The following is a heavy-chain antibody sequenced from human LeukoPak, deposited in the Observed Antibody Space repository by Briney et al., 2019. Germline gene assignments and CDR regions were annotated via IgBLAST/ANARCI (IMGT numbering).Heavy chain of an antibody. Sequence: GSSVKVSCKASGGTFSSYAISWVRQAPGHGLEWMGRIIPIFGTANYAQKFQGRVTITTDESTSTAYMELSSLRSEDTAVYYCARDEGCRGGNCPAFDSWGQGTLVTVSS. CDR3: ARDEGCRGGNCPAFDS. D-gene: IGHD4-23*01. CDR2: IIPIFGTA. J-gene: IGHJ4*02. CDR1: GGTFSSYA. V-gene: IGHV1-69*05.